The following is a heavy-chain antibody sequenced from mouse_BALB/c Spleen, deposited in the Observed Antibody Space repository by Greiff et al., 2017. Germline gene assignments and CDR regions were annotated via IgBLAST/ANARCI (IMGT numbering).Heavy chain of an antibody. CDR2: ISDGGSYT. J-gene: IGHJ3*01. D-gene: IGHD2-4*01. CDR1: GFTFSDYY. Sequence: EVKLVESGGGLVKPGGSLKLSCAASGFTFSDYYMYWVRQTPEKRLEWVATISDGGSYTYYPDSVKGRFTISRDNAKNNLYLQMSSLKSEDTAMYYCARDDDYDPFAYWGQGTLVTVSA. CDR3: ARDDDYDPFAY. V-gene: IGHV5-4*02.